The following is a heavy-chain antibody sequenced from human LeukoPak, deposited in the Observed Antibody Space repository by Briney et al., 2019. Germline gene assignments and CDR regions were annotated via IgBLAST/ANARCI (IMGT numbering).Heavy chain of an antibody. CDR1: GFTFSSYA. CDR2: ICGSGGGT. D-gene: IGHD5-24*01. Sequence: GGSLRLSCAASGFTFSSYAMSWGRQAPGQGLEWVSGICGSGGGTYYADSVRGRFAISRENSKHTVYLQMSRMIAADRGVYYCAKTSWLQYHLDYWGQGTLVTVSS. J-gene: IGHJ4*02. V-gene: IGHV3-23*01. CDR3: AKTSWLQYHLDY.